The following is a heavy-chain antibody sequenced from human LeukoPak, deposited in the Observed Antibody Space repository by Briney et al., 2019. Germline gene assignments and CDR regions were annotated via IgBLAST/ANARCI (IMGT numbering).Heavy chain of an antibody. D-gene: IGHD2-2*01. CDR2: IYSGGST. CDR3: AKDLFSYQLPRGYYFDY. CDR1: GFTVSSNY. V-gene: IGHV3-53*01. J-gene: IGHJ4*02. Sequence: PGGSLRLSCAASGFTVSSNYMSWVRQAPGKGLEWVSVIYSGGSTYYADSVKGRFTISRDNSKNTLYLQMNSLRAEDTAVYYCAKDLFSYQLPRGYYFDYWGQGTLVTVSS.